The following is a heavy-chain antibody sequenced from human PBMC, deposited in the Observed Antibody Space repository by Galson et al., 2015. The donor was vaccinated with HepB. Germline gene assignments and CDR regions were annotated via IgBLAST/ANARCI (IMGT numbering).Heavy chain of an antibody. CDR1: GGTFSSYA. D-gene: IGHD3-3*01. J-gene: IGHJ6*03. CDR3: ARAYPRDFWSGTNGYYYMDV. Sequence: SVKVSCKASGGTFSSYAISWVRQAPGQGLEWMGRIIPILGIANYAQKFQGRVTITADKSTSTAYMELSSLRSEDTAVYYCARAYPRDFWSGTNGYYYMDVWGKGTTVTVSS. CDR2: IIPILGIA. V-gene: IGHV1-69*04.